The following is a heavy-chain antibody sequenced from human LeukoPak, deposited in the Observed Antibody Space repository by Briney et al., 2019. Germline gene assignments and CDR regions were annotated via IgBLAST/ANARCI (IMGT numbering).Heavy chain of an antibody. CDR2: INHSGST. D-gene: IGHD3-3*01. J-gene: IGHJ4*02. Sequence: PSETLSLTCAVYGGSFSGYYWSWIRQPPGKGLEWIGEINHSGSTNCNPSLKSRVTISVDTSKNQFSLKLSSVTAADTAVYYCARGIGFSDFWSGYPPYYFDYWGQGTLVTVSS. CDR3: ARGIGFSDFWSGYPPYYFDY. V-gene: IGHV4-34*01. CDR1: GGSFSGYY.